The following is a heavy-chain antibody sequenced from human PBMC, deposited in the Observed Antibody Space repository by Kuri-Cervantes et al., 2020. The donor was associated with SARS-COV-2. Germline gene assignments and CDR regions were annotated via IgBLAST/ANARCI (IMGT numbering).Heavy chain of an antibody. V-gene: IGHV3-23*01. CDR1: GFTFSSYA. CDR3: AKDGVGATMYYFDY. J-gene: IGHJ4*02. D-gene: IGHD1-26*01. Sequence: GESLKISCAASGFTFSSYAMSWVRQAPGKGLEWVSAISGSGGSTYHADSVKGRFTISRDNSKNTLYLQMNSLRAEDTAVYYCAKDGVGATMYYFDYWGQGTLVTVSS. CDR2: ISGSGGST.